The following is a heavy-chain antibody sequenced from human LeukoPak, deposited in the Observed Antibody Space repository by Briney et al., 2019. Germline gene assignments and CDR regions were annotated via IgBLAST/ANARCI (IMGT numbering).Heavy chain of an antibody. D-gene: IGHD6-13*01. J-gene: IGHJ4*02. CDR1: GGSISSYY. CDR3: AREGRPESSSWSGPFDY. V-gene: IGHV4-59*01. Sequence: TSETLSLTCTVSGGSISSYYWSWIRQPPGKGLEGIGYIYYSGSTNYSPSLQSRVTISLDTSKNQFSLKMSSVTAADTAVYYCAREGRPESSSWSGPFDYWGQGTLVTVSS. CDR2: IYYSGST.